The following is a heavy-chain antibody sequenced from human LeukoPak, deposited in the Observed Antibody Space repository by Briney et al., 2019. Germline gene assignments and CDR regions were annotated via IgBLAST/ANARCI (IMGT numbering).Heavy chain of an antibody. J-gene: IGHJ5*02. Sequence: SETLSLTCTVSGGSISSSYYYWGWIRQPPGKGLEWIGSIYSSGSTYYNPSLKSRVTISVDTSKNQFSLKLTSVTAADTAVYYCARGWSHYYGSGSYFSWGQRTLVTVSS. CDR3: ARGWSHYYGSGSYFS. V-gene: IGHV4-39*01. CDR2: IYSSGST. D-gene: IGHD3-10*01. CDR1: GGSISSSYYY.